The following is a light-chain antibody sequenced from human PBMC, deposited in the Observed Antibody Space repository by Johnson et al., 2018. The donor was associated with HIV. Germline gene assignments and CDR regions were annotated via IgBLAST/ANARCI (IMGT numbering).Light chain of an antibody. Sequence: QSVLTQPPSVSAAPGQKVTISCSGSSSNIGSNSLSWFQQFPGTAPKLLIYDNNKRPSGIPDRFSGSKSGTSATLGITGLQTGDEADYYCGTWDSSLSAVVVGTGTKVTVL. V-gene: IGLV1-51*01. CDR2: DNN. J-gene: IGLJ1*01. CDR3: GTWDSSLSAVV. CDR1: SSNIGSNS.